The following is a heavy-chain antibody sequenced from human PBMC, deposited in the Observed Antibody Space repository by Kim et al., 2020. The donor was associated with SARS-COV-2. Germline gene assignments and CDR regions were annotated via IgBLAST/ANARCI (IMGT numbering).Heavy chain of an antibody. CDR2: IYYSGNT. D-gene: IGHD3-10*01. V-gene: IGHV4-30-4*01. CDR3: ARGQYYYGSGCAFRDAVAI. Sequence: SETLSLTCTVSGGSISSGDYYWSWLRQPPGQGLEWIGYIYYSGNTYSNPSLKSRVTISVNTSKNQFSLKLSSVTAADTAVYYCARGQYYYGSGCAFRDAVAIWGQGTMVTVSS. J-gene: IGHJ3*02. CDR1: GGSISSGDYY.